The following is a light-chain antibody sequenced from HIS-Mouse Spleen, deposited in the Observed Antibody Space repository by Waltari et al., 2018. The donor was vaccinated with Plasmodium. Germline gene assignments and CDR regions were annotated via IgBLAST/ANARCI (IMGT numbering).Light chain of an antibody. CDR3: CSYAGSYTWV. CDR2: DVS. Sequence: QSALTQPPSVSGSPGQSVPISCPGTSSDVCGYNYVSWYQQHPGKAPKLMIYDVSKRPSGVPDRFSGSKSGNTASLTISGLQAEDEADYYCCSYAGSYTWVFGGGTKLTVL. V-gene: IGLV2-11*01. J-gene: IGLJ3*02. CDR1: SSDVCGYNY.